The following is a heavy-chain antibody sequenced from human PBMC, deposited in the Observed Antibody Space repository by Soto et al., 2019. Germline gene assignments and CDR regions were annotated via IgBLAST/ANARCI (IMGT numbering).Heavy chain of an antibody. CDR2: ISAYNGNT. CDR3: ARDKSGYSSGINFDY. V-gene: IGHV1-18*01. D-gene: IGHD6-19*01. Sequence: ASVKVSCKASGYTFTSYGISWVRQAPGQGLEWMGWISAYNGNTNYAQKLQGRVTMTTDTSTSTAYMELRSLRSDDTALYYCARDKSGYSSGINFDYWGQGPLATVSS. CDR1: GYTFTSYG. J-gene: IGHJ4*02.